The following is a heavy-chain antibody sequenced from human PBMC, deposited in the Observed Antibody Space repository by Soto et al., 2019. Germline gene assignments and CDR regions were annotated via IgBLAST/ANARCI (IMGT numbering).Heavy chain of an antibody. Sequence: PSETLSLTCTVSGGSISSGGYYWSWIRQHPGKGLEWIGYIYYSGSTYYNPSLKSRVTISVDTSKNQFSLKLSSVTAADTAVYYCAREGYSYGSWFDPWGQGTLVTVSS. CDR1: GGSISSGGYY. D-gene: IGHD5-18*01. V-gene: IGHV4-31*03. CDR2: IYYSGST. J-gene: IGHJ5*02. CDR3: AREGYSYGSWFDP.